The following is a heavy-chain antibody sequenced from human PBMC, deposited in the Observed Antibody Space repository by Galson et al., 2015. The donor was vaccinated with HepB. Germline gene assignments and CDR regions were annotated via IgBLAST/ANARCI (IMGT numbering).Heavy chain of an antibody. CDR3: ARENPDNYYDSSGYYYFVY. D-gene: IGHD3-22*01. V-gene: IGHV3-66*01. J-gene: IGHJ4*02. CDR1: GFTVSSNY. CDR2: IYSGGST. Sequence: SLRLSCAASGFTVSSNYMSWVRQAPGKGLEWVSVIYSGGSTYYADSVKGRFTISRDNSKNTLYLQMNSLRAEDTAVYYCARENPDNYYDSSGYYYFVYWGQGTLVTVSS.